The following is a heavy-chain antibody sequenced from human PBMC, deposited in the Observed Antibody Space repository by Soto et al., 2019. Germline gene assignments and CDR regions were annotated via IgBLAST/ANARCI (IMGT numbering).Heavy chain of an antibody. CDR1: GGSISSGGYF. Sequence: QVQLQESGPGLVKPSQTLSLTCTVSGGSISSGGYFWSWIRQHPGKGLEWIGYIYYSGSTYYNPSLKSRVTISVDTSKNQFSLKLSSVTAADTAVYYCARRDSGYADYMDVWGKGTTVTVSS. V-gene: IGHV4-31*03. D-gene: IGHD5-12*01. J-gene: IGHJ6*03. CDR2: IYYSGST. CDR3: ARRDSGYADYMDV.